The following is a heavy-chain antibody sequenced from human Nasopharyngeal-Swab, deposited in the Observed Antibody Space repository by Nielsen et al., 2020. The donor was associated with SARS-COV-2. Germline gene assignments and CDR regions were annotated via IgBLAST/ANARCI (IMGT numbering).Heavy chain of an antibody. CDR2: FSYDGSKR. J-gene: IGHJ4*02. Sequence: GGSLRLSCSAFGFTLSDSAMHWVRQAPGKGLEWVALFSYDGSKRYFADSMKGRFSISRDNIKNILYLQMDSLRADDTAVYYCAKDHFYDSGSYDRLYFDFWGQGALVTVSS. CDR1: GFTLSDSA. D-gene: IGHD3-10*01. CDR3: AKDHFYDSGSYDRLYFDF. V-gene: IGHV3-30*18.